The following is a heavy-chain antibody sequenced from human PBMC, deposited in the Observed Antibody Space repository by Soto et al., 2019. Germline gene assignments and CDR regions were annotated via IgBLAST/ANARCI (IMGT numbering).Heavy chain of an antibody. J-gene: IGHJ5*02. CDR1: GFTFTSSA. Sequence: ASVKVSCKASGFTFTSSAMQWVRQARGQRLEWIGWIVVGSGNTNYAQKFQERVTITRDMSTSTAYMELSSLRSEDTAVYYCAADSNSSGFPNWFDPWGQGTLVTVSS. CDR2: IVVGSGNT. V-gene: IGHV1-58*02. D-gene: IGHD6-19*01. CDR3: AADSNSSGFPNWFDP.